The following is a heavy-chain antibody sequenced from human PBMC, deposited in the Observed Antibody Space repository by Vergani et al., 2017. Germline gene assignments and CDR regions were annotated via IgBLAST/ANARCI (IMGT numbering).Heavy chain of an antibody. CDR3: ARRRFDAYDFWSGSYYYYYMDV. J-gene: IGHJ6*03. CDR1: GGSISSGGYY. D-gene: IGHD3-3*01. V-gene: IGHV4-31*03. Sequence: QVQLQESGPGLVKPSQTLSLTCTVSGGSISSGGYYWSWIRQHPGKGLEWIGYIYYSGSTYYNPSLKSRVTISIDTSKNQFSLKLGSVTAADTAVYYCARRRFDAYDFWSGSYYYYYMDVWGKGSTLTVSS. CDR2: IYYSGST.